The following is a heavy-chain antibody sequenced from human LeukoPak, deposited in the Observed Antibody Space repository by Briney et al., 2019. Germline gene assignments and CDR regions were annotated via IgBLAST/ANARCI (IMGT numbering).Heavy chain of an antibody. D-gene: IGHD2-2*01. J-gene: IGHJ4*02. CDR2: FSGSGGST. CDR3: AKASCSSSSCYADY. V-gene: IGHV3-23*01. Sequence: GGSLRLSCAASGFTFSSYAMSWVRQAPGKGPEWVSTFSGSGGSTYYADSVKGRFTISRDNSKNTLYLQMNSLRAEDTAVYYCAKASCSSSSCYADYWGQGTLVTVSS. CDR1: GFTFSSYA.